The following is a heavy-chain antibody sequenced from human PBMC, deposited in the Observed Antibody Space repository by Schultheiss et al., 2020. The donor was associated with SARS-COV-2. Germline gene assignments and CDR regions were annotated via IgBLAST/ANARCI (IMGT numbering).Heavy chain of an antibody. CDR1: GFTFSSYA. J-gene: IGHJ4*02. D-gene: IGHD3-3*01. CDR3: AKGAYYDFWSGYSGYFDY. CDR2: ISGSGGST. Sequence: GESLKISCAASGFTFSSYAMHWVRKAPGKGLEWVSAISGSGGSTYYADSVKGRFTISRDNSKNTLYLQMNSLRAEDTAVYYCAKGAYYDFWSGYSGYFDYWCQGTLVTVSS. V-gene: IGHV3-23*01.